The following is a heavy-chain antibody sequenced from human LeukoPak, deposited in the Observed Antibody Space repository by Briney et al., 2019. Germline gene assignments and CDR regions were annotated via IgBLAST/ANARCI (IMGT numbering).Heavy chain of an antibody. D-gene: IGHD6-6*01. J-gene: IGHJ4*02. CDR2: IIPIFGTA. Sequence: SVKVSCKASGGTFSSYAISWVRQAPGQGLEWMGGIIPIFGTANYAQKFRGRVTITTDESTSTAYMELSSLRSEDTAVYYCASPEEYSSSSVFDYWGPGNPGHRLL. CDR3: ASPEEYSSSSVFDY. V-gene: IGHV1-69*05. CDR1: GGTFSSYA.